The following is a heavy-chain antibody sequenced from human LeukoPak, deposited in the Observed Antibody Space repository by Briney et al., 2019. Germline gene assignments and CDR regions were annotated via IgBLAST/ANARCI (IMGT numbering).Heavy chain of an antibody. J-gene: IGHJ4*02. CDR2: IYTTGST. Sequence: SETLSLTCTVSGDSISISSLFWSWIRQPAGKGLEWIGRIYTTGSTNYNPSLKSRVTISVDTSKNQFSLKLSSVTAADTAVYYCAREGSGSHPGYYWGQGTLVTVSS. CDR1: GDSISISSLF. CDR3: AREGSGSHPGYY. D-gene: IGHD1-26*01. V-gene: IGHV4-61*02.